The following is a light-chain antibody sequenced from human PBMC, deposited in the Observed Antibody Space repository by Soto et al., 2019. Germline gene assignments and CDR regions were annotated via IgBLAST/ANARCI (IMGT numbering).Light chain of an antibody. Sequence: QSVLTQPPSVSGPPGQRVTISCAGTSSNIGAGYGVHWYQQLPGRAPKLLIHNYVNRPSGVPDRFSGSKSGTSASLAITGLQGDDEGDYYCQSYDSHLSGSLFGGGTNLTVL. J-gene: IGLJ2*01. CDR1: SSNIGAGYG. CDR3: QSYDSHLSGSL. CDR2: NYV. V-gene: IGLV1-40*01.